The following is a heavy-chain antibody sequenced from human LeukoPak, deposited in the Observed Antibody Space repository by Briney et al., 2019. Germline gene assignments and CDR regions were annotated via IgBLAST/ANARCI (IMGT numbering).Heavy chain of an antibody. CDR2: ISYDGSVE. J-gene: IGHJ4*02. Sequence: PGGSLRLSCAASGFTFSNYAMHWVRQAPGKGLEWVALISYDGSVEKNAASVKGRFTISRDNSKNTLYLQMNSLRTEDTAVYYCAREGDYYDSSGYFDYWGQGTLVTVSS. D-gene: IGHD3-22*01. V-gene: IGHV3-30*04. CDR1: GFTFSNYA. CDR3: AREGDYYDSSGYFDY.